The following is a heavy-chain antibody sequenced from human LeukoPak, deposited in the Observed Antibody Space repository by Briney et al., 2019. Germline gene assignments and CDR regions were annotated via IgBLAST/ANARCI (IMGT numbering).Heavy chain of an antibody. Sequence: GESLKISCKGSGYSLTSYWISWVRQMPGKGLEWMGRIDPSDSYTNYSPSFQGHVTISADKSISTAYLQWGSLKASDTAMYYCATVDTAMVTRDSYYYGMDVWGKGTTVTVSS. CDR1: GYSLTSYW. CDR2: IDPSDSYT. CDR3: ATVDTAMVTRDSYYYGMDV. D-gene: IGHD5-18*01. J-gene: IGHJ6*04. V-gene: IGHV5-10-1*01.